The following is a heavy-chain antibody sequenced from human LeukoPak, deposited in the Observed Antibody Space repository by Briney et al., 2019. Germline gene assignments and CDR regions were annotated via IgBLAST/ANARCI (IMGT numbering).Heavy chain of an antibody. CDR3: AAGVVTATLDY. V-gene: IGHV3-30*02. CDR2: IRYDAKNE. D-gene: IGHD2-21*02. J-gene: IGHJ4*02. CDR1: GFTFRNYG. Sequence: GGSLRLSCAASGFTFRNYGMHWVRQAPDKGLEWVAYIRYDAKNEYYADSVKGRFTISRENSKNTLYLQMNSLRAEDTAVYYCAAGVVTATLDYWGQGTLVTVSS.